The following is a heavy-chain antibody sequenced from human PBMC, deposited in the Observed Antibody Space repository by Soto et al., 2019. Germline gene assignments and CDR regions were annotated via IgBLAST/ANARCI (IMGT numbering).Heavy chain of an antibody. D-gene: IGHD3-16*02. Sequence: GGSLRLSCAASGFTFSSYAMHWVRQAPGKGLEYVSAISSNGGSTYYANSVKGRFTISRDNSKNTLYLQMGSLRAEDMAVYYCARVSMITFGGVIVPDAFDIWGQGTMVTDSS. CDR2: ISSNGGST. CDR1: GFTFSSYA. J-gene: IGHJ3*02. CDR3: ARVSMITFGGVIVPDAFDI. V-gene: IGHV3-64*01.